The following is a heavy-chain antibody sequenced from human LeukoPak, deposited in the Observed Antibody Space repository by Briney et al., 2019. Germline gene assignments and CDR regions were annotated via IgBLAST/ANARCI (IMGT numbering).Heavy chain of an antibody. D-gene: IGHD3-22*01. CDR3: ARTYYDSSGYTNWFDP. V-gene: IGHV1-69*05. CDR2: IIPIFGTA. J-gene: IGHJ5*02. Sequence: SVTVSFKASGGTFSIYAISWVRQAPGQGLEWMGGIIPIFGTANYAQKFQGRVTITTDESTSTDYMELSSLRSEDTAVYYCARTYYDSSGYTNWFDPWGQGTLVTVSS. CDR1: GGTFSIYA.